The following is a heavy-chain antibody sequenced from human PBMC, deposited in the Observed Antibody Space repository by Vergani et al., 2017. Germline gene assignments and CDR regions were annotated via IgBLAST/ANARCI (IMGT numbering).Heavy chain of an antibody. CDR3: ARDIGVAPLYXMDV. Sequence: EVQLVESGGGLVQPGGSLRLSCAASGFTFSSYSMNWVRQAPGKGLEWVSYISSSSSTIYYADSVKGRFTISRDNAKNSLYLQMNSLRAEDTAVYYCARDIGVAPLYXMDVWGKVTTVTVSS. CDR2: ISSSSSTI. D-gene: IGHD6-19*01. J-gene: IGHJ6*03. CDR1: GFTFSSYS. V-gene: IGHV3-48*01.